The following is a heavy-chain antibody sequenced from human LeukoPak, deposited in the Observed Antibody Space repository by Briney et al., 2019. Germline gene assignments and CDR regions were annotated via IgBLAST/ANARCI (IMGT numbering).Heavy chain of an antibody. Sequence: ASVKVSRQASGYTFTPYAIHWVRQAPGQRLEWMGWINAADNTKYSQKFQGRVTFTRDTSASTAYMELSSLRSEDTAIYYCAHLLDYGDNRLDFWGQGTLVTVSS. CDR2: INAADNT. V-gene: IGHV1-3*01. CDR3: AHLLDYGDNRLDF. D-gene: IGHD4-17*01. J-gene: IGHJ4*02. CDR1: GYTFTPYA.